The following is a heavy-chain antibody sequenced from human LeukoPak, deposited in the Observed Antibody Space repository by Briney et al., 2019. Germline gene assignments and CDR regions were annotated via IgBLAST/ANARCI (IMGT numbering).Heavy chain of an antibody. J-gene: IGHJ6*02. CDR1: GGSFSGYY. CDR3: ARTYSGYDSYYYYGMDV. D-gene: IGHD5-12*01. CDR2: INHSGST. V-gene: IGHV4-34*01. Sequence: SETLSLTCAVYGGSFSGYYWSWIRQPPGKGLEWIGEINHSGSTNYNPSLKSRVTISVDTSKNQFSLKLSSVTAVDTAVYYCARTYSGYDSYYYYGMDVWGQGTTVTVSS.